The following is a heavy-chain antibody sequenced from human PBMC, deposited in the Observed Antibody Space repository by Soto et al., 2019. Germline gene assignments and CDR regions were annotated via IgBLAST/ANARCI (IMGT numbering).Heavy chain of an antibody. CDR3: AREPGSLRAGAFDI. Sequence: GGSLRLSCAASGFTFSIYSMNWVRHAPGKGLEWVSSISSSSSYIYYADSVKGRFTISRDNAKNSLYLQMNSLRAEDTAVYYCAREPGSLRAGAFDIWGQGTMVTVSS. CDR1: GFTFSIYS. CDR2: ISSSSSYI. V-gene: IGHV3-21*01. D-gene: IGHD6-13*01. J-gene: IGHJ3*02.